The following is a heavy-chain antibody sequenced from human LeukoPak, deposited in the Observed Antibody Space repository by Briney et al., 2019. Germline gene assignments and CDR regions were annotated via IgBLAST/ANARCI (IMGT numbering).Heavy chain of an antibody. J-gene: IGHJ5*02. CDR3: ARLADLTTNGITYHSLDP. D-gene: IGHD1-14*01. CDR2: IYHSGST. V-gene: IGHV4-30-2*01. Sequence: PSETLSLTCAVSGGSISSGGYSWSWIRQPPGKGLEWIGYIYHSGSTYYNPSLKSRVTISVDRSKNQFSLKLSSVTAADTAVYYCARLADLTTNGITYHSLDPWGQGALVTVSS. CDR1: GGSISSGGYS.